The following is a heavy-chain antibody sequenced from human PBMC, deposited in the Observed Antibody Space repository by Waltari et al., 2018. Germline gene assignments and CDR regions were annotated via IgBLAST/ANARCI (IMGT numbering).Heavy chain of an antibody. V-gene: IGHV3-23*01. CDR1: GFTFSSYA. Sequence: EVQLLESGGGLVQPGGSLRLSCAASGFTFSSYAMSWVRPAPGTGLEWVSAISGSGGSTYYADSVKGRFTISRDNSKNTLYLQMNSLRAEDTAVYYCAKSDIVVVPAAATFDYWGQGTLVTVSS. J-gene: IGHJ4*02. D-gene: IGHD2-2*01. CDR2: ISGSGGST. CDR3: AKSDIVVVPAAATFDY.